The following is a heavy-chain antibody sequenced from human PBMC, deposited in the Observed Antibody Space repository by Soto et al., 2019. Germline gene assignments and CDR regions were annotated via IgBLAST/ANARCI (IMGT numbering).Heavy chain of an antibody. Sequence: GGSLRLSCAASGFTFSSYGMHWVRQAPGKGLEWVAVIWYDGSNKYYADSVKGRFTISRDNSKNTLYLQMNSLRAEDTAVYYCAHVPRADYGMDVWGQGTTVTVSS. J-gene: IGHJ6*02. CDR2: IWYDGSNK. D-gene: IGHD6-6*01. CDR3: AHVPRADYGMDV. CDR1: GFTFSSYG. V-gene: IGHV3-33*01.